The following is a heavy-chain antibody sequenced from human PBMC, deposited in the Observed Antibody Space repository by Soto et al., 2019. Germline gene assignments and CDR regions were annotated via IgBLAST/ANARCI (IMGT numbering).Heavy chain of an antibody. D-gene: IGHD3-9*01. V-gene: IGHV4-34*01. J-gene: IGHJ4*02. CDR1: GGSFSGYY. Sequence: SETLSLTCAVYGGSFSGYYWSWIRQPPGKGLEWIGEINHSGSTNYNPSLKSRVTISVDTSKNQFSLKLSSVTAADTAVYYCARVTQNYDILTGSPYYFDYWGQGTLVTVSP. CDR2: INHSGST. CDR3: ARVTQNYDILTGSPYYFDY.